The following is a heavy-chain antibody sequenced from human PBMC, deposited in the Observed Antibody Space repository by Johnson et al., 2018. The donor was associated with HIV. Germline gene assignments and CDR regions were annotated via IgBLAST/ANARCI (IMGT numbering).Heavy chain of an antibody. V-gene: IGHV3-9*01. CDR3: ARDFYAVVATPFIGSAFDI. CDR2: ISWNSGII. CDR1: GFTFDDYA. J-gene: IGHJ3*02. D-gene: IGHD5-12*01. Sequence: QLVESGGGLVQPGRSLRLSCAASGFTFDDYAMHWVRQAPGKGLEWVSGISWNSGIIGYADSVKGRFTITRDNAKNSLYLQMNSLRAEDTALYYCARDFYAVVATPFIGSAFDIWGQGTMVTVSS.